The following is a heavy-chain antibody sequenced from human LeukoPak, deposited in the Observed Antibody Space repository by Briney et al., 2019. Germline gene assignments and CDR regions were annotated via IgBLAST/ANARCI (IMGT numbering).Heavy chain of an antibody. Sequence: PGGSLRLSCAASGFTFSSYDIHWVRQATGKGLEWVSGIGTAGEIYYPGSVKGRFTISRDNAKNSLYLQMNSLRAEDTAVYYCAYLGNIAQGDFWSGDVDYWGQGTLVTVSS. J-gene: IGHJ4*02. CDR3: AYLGNIAQGDFWSGDVDY. CDR2: IGTAGEI. V-gene: IGHV3-13*01. D-gene: IGHD3-3*01. CDR1: GFTFSSYD.